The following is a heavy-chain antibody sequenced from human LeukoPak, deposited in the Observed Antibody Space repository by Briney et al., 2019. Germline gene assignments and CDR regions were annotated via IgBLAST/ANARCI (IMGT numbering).Heavy chain of an antibody. CDR3: AREFCGGGGCYYYGMDV. CDR1: GYTFISYG. V-gene: IGHV1-18*01. CDR2: ISGYNGNT. J-gene: IGHJ6*02. D-gene: IGHD2-21*01. Sequence: GASVKVSCKASGYTFISYGISWVRHAPGQGLEWMGWISGYNGNTNYAQKFQGRVTMTTDTSTSTAYLELRRLRSDDTAIYYCAREFCGGGGCYYYGMDVWGQGTTVTVS.